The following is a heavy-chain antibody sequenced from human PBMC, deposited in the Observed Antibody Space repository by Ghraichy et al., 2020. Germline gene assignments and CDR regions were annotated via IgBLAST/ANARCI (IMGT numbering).Heavy chain of an antibody. V-gene: IGHV3-30*18. CDR1: GFDFYKRD. Sequence: GESLNISCAASGFDFYKRDFHWVRQPPGKGLEWVALISNDGNSQFYVESVKGRFTISRDNSRDTLYLQMNSLRAEDTAVYYCVKESRDLEFFFTSLMDVWGQGTTVTVSS. J-gene: IGHJ6*02. CDR3: VKESRDLEFFFTSLMDV. D-gene: IGHD1-1*01. CDR2: ISNDGNSQ.